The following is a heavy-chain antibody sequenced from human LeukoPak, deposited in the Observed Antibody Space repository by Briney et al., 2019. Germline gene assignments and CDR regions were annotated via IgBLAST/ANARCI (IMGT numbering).Heavy chain of an antibody. CDR2: ISGSGGST. D-gene: IGHD1-26*01. Sequence: PGGSLRLSCAASGFTFSDYYMSWIRQAPGKGLEWVSAISGSGGSTYYADSVKGRFTISRDNSKNTLYLQMNSLRAEETAVYYCAKDLLHSGSAVRYWGQGTLVTVSS. CDR3: AKDLLHSGSAVRY. J-gene: IGHJ4*02. V-gene: IGHV3-23*01. CDR1: GFTFSDYY.